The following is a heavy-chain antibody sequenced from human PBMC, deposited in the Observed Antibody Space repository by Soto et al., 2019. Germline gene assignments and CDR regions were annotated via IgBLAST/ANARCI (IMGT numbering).Heavy chain of an antibody. Sequence: SETLSLTCTVSGGSISSGGYYWSWIRQHPGKGLEWIGYIYYSGSTYYNPSLKSRVTISVDTSKNQFSLKLSSVTAADTAVYYCARALPYGSGLTWFDPWGQGTLVTVPQ. J-gene: IGHJ5*02. V-gene: IGHV4-31*03. CDR2: IYYSGST. CDR3: ARALPYGSGLTWFDP. CDR1: GGSISSGGYY. D-gene: IGHD3-10*01.